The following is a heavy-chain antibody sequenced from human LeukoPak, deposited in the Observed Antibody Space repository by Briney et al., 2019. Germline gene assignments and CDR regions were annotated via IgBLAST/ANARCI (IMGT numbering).Heavy chain of an antibody. J-gene: IGHJ4*02. D-gene: IGHD3-10*01. CDR1: GGTFSSYA. Sequence: ASVKVSCKASGGTFSSYAISWVRQAPGQGLEWMGGIIPIFGTANYAQKFQGRVTITTDESTSTAYMELSSLRSEDTAVYYCARSTSDYYGSSLRFDYRGQGTLVTVSS. CDR3: ARSTSDYYGSSLRFDY. CDR2: IIPIFGTA. V-gene: IGHV1-69*05.